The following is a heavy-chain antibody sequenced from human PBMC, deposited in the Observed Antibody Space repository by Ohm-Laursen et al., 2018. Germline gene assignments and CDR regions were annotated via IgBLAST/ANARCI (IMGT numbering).Heavy chain of an antibody. Sequence: TLSLTCTVSGGAISSYYWSWIRQPAGKGLEWIGRIYPRGSSNYNPSLKSRVTMSVDTSKNQFSLRLSSVTAADTAVYYCARDRGIDYYFDYWGQGTLVTVAS. CDR3: ARDRGIDYYFDY. J-gene: IGHJ4*02. D-gene: IGHD3-10*01. V-gene: IGHV4-4*07. CDR2: IYPRGSS. CDR1: GGAISSYY.